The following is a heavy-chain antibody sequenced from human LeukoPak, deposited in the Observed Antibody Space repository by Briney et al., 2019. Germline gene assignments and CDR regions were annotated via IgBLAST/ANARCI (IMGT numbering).Heavy chain of an antibody. J-gene: IGHJ6*04. CDR3: ARVDRVAGTPPEDYYGTDV. CDR1: GYTFTSCY. D-gene: IGHD6-19*01. CDR2: INPSGGST. Sequence: GASVKVSCKASGYTFTSCYMHWVRQAPGQGLEWMGIINPSGGSTSYAQKFQGRVTMTRDTSTSTVYMELSSLRSEDTAVYYCARVDRVAGTPPEDYYGTDVWGKGTTVTVSS. V-gene: IGHV1-46*01.